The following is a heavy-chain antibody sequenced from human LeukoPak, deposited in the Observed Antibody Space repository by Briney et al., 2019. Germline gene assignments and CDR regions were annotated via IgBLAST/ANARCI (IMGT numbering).Heavy chain of an antibody. CDR1: GFTFDDYA. CDR2: ISWNSGSI. J-gene: IGHJ4*02. Sequence: PGGSLRLSCAASGFTFDDYAMHWVRQAPGKGLEGVSGISWNSGSIGYADSVKGRFTISRDNAKNSLYLQMNSLRAEDTALYYCAKARYYYDSSGYYPASLFDYWGQGTLVTVSS. D-gene: IGHD3-22*01. CDR3: AKARYYYDSSGYYPASLFDY. V-gene: IGHV3-9*01.